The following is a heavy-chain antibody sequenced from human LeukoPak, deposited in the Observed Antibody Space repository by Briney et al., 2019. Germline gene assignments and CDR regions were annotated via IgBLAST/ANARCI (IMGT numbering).Heavy chain of an antibody. J-gene: IGHJ4*02. CDR2: VSGSGSST. CDR1: GFTVSTNY. Sequence: GGSLRLSCAASGFTVSTNYISWVRQAPGTGLEWVSVVSGSGSSTDYADSVKGRFTISRDNSKNTLYLQMSSLSAEDTAVYYCAKMNVLTGYYTPNFDFWGQGTLVTVSS. CDR3: AKMNVLTGYYTPNFDF. D-gene: IGHD3-9*01. V-gene: IGHV3-23*01.